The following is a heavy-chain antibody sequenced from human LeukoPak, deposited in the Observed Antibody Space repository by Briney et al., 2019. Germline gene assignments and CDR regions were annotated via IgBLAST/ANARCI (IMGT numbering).Heavy chain of an antibody. CDR3: ARSLTGVDTAMVLDY. CDR2: IHYSGST. V-gene: IGHV4-30-4*01. Sequence: SETLSLTCTVSGGSISSGDYYWSWIRQPPGKGLEWIGYIHYSGSTYYNPSLKSRVTISVDTSKNQFSLKLSSVTAADTAVYYCARSLTGVDTAMVLDYWGQGTLVTVSS. J-gene: IGHJ4*02. D-gene: IGHD5-18*01. CDR1: GGSISSGDYY.